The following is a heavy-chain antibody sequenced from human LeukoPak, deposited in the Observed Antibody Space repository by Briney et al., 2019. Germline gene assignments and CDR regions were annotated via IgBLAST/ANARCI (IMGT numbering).Heavy chain of an antibody. J-gene: IGHJ4*02. CDR1: GFTFSSYW. CDR2: IKQDESEK. Sequence: GGSLRLSCVASGFTFSSYWMSWVRQAPGKGLEWVANIKQDESEKYYADSVKGRFTISRDNAQNSLYLQMNSLRGEDTAVYYCSRDYGPKLGLDSWGRGTLVTVSS. CDR3: SRDYGPKLGLDS. D-gene: IGHD7-27*01. V-gene: IGHV3-7*03.